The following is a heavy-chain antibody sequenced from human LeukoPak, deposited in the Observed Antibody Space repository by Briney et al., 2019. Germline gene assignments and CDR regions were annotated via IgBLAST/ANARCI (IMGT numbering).Heavy chain of an antibody. V-gene: IGHV4-30-2*01. CDR1: GGSISSGGYS. J-gene: IGHJ6*02. D-gene: IGHD1-26*01. Sequence: PSQTLSLACAVSGGSISSGGYSWSWIWQPPGKGLEWIGYIYHSGSTYYNPSLKSRVTISVDRSKNQFSLKLSSVTAADTAVYYCARDGSIRGYYYGMDVWGQGTTVTVSS. CDR3: ARDGSIRGYYYGMDV. CDR2: IYHSGST.